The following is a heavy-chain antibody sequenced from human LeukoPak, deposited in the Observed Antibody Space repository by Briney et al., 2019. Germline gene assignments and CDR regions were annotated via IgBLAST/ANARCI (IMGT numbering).Heavy chain of an antibody. J-gene: IGHJ1*01. CDR2: IYWDDDK. CDR3: AHSYSSGWYRGFQH. V-gene: IGHV2-5*02. CDR1: GFSLSTSGVG. D-gene: IGHD6-19*01. Sequence: SGPTLVKPTQTLTLTCTFSGFSLSTSGVGVGWIRQPPGKALDWLALIYWDDDKRYSPSLKSRLTITKDTSKNQVVLTMTNMDPVDTATYYCAHSYSSGWYRGFQHWGQGTLVTVSS.